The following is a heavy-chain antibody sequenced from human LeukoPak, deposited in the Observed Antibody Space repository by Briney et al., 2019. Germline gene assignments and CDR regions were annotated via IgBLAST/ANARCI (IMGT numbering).Heavy chain of an antibody. CDR1: GYTFTSYG. CDR3: ARDWSIFGSVGAFDY. V-gene: IGHV1-18*01. D-gene: IGHD3-3*01. Sequence: GASVKVSCKASGYTFTSYGISWVRQAPGQGLEWMGWISAYNGNTNYAQKLQGRVTMTTDTSTSTAYMELRSLRSDDTAVYYCARDWSIFGSVGAFDYWGQGTLVTVSS. CDR2: ISAYNGNT. J-gene: IGHJ4*02.